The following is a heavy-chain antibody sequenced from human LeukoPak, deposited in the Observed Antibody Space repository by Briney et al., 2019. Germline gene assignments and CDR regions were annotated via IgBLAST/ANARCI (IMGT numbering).Heavy chain of an antibody. Sequence: SETLSLTCTVSGGSISSSSYYWGWIRQPPGKGLEWIGSIYYSGSTYYNPSLKSRVTISVDTSKNQFSLELSSVTAADTAVYYCARDGTAAAGTFLSGAFDIWGQGTMVTVSS. D-gene: IGHD6-13*01. CDR3: ARDGTAAAGTFLSGAFDI. V-gene: IGHV4-39*02. CDR1: GGSISSSSYY. J-gene: IGHJ3*02. CDR2: IYYSGST.